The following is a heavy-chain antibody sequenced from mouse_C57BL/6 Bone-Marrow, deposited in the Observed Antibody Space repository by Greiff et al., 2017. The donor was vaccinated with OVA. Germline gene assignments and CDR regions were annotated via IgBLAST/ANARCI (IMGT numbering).Heavy chain of an antibody. CDR3: TTPSYYGSSYEFAY. Sequence: EVMLVESGAELVRPGASVKLSCTASGFNIKDDYMHWVKQRPEQGLEWIGWIDPENGDTEYASKFQGKATITADTSSNTAYLQLSSLTSEDTAVYYCTTPSYYGSSYEFAYWGQGTLVTVSA. CDR2: IDPENGDT. J-gene: IGHJ3*01. V-gene: IGHV14-4*01. D-gene: IGHD1-1*01. CDR1: GFNIKDDY.